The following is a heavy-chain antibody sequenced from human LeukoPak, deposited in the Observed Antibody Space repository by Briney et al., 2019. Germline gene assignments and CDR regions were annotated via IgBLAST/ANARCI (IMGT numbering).Heavy chain of an antibody. CDR2: IRSKAYGGTT. CDR3: TRGILTGYQTYVYGY. CDR1: GFTFGDYA. V-gene: IGHV3-49*04. Sequence: GGSLRLSCTACGFTFGDYAMSWVRQAPGKGLEWVGFIRSKAYGGTTEYAASVKGRFTISRDDSKSIAYLQMNSLKTEDTAVYYCTRGILTGYQTYVYGYWGQGTLVTVSS. D-gene: IGHD3-9*01. J-gene: IGHJ4*02.